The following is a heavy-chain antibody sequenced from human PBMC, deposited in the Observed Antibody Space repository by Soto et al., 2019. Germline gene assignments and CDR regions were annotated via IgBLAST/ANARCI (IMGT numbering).Heavy chain of an antibody. D-gene: IGHD5-18*01. Sequence: EVQLVESGGGLVQPGGSLRLSCAASGFTFSSYWMHWVRQAPGKGLVWVSRINSDGSSTSYADSVKGRFTISRDNAKNALYLQMNSLRAEDTAVYYCASTTAILGRGYWGQGTLVTVSS. CDR2: INSDGSST. CDR3: ASTTAILGRGY. J-gene: IGHJ4*02. CDR1: GFTFSSYW. V-gene: IGHV3-74*01.